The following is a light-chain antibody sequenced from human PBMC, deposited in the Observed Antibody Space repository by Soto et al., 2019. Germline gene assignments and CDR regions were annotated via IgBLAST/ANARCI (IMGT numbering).Light chain of an antibody. CDR2: GAS. Sequence: EIVLTQSPGTLSLSPGERATLSCRASQSLGSSQLAWYQQPPGQAPRLLIYGASSRATGNPDRFSGSGSGTDFTLTISRLEPEDFAVYYCQRYGSSVTFGGGTKVEIK. CDR3: QRYGSSVT. CDR1: QSLGSSQ. J-gene: IGKJ4*01. V-gene: IGKV3-20*01.